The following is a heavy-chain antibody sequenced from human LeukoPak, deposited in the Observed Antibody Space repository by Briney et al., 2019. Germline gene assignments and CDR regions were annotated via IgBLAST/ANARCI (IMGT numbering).Heavy chain of an antibody. Sequence: PSETLSLTCSVSGVSIGTYYWSWVRQPPGKGLEWIGYINYRGTTSYNPSLKSRVTISVDTSKNQFFLNLRSATAADTAVYYCARLEGYVLEYWGLGTLVTVSS. V-gene: IGHV4-59*08. J-gene: IGHJ4*02. CDR3: ARLEGYVLEY. CDR1: GVSIGTYY. CDR2: INYRGTT. D-gene: IGHD5-24*01.